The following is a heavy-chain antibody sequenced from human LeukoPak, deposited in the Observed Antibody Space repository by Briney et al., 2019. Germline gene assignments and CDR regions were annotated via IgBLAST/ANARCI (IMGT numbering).Heavy chain of an antibody. V-gene: IGHV1-2*04. CDR1: GYTFTGYY. CDR2: INPNSGGT. Sequence: ASVKXSCKASGYTFTGYYMHWVRQAPGQGLEWMGWINPNSGGTNYAQKFQGWVTMTRDTSISTAYMELSRLRSDDTAVYYCARGGSYSSSWYTHWGQGTLVTVSS. CDR3: ARGGSYSSSWYTH. D-gene: IGHD6-13*01. J-gene: IGHJ4*02.